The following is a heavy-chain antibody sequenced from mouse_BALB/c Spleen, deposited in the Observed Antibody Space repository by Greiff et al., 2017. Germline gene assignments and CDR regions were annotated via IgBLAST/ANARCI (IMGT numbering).Heavy chain of an antibody. D-gene: IGHD2-4*01. J-gene: IGHJ4*01. CDR3: ARDRGATMITTKAMDD. CDR1: GFTFSDYY. CDR2: ISDGGSYT. Sequence: EVQGVESGGGLVKPGGSLKLSCAASGFTFSDYYMYWVRQTPEKRLEWVATISDGGSYTYYPDSVKGRFTISRDNAKNNLYLQMSSLKSEDTAMYYCARDRGATMITTKAMDDWGQGTSVTVSS. V-gene: IGHV5-4*02.